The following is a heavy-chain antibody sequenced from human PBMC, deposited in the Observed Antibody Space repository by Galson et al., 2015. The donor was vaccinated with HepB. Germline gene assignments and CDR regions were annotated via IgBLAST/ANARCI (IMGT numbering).Heavy chain of an antibody. CDR2: SSGSGGST. J-gene: IGHJ4*02. Sequence: SLRLSCAASGFTFSSYTMSWVRQAPGKGLEWVSASSGSGGSTYYADSVKGRFTITSDNSKNTLYLQMNSLRAEDTAVYYCAKEGVAYYDFWSGYYTGISWFDYWGQGTLVAVSS. D-gene: IGHD3-3*01. CDR1: GFTFSSYT. CDR3: AKEGVAYYDFWSGYYTGISWFDY. V-gene: IGHV3-23*01.